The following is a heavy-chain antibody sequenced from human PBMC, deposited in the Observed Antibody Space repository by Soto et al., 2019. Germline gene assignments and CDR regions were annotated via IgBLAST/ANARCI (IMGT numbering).Heavy chain of an antibody. CDR1: GFTFSSYS. D-gene: IGHD6-13*01. V-gene: IGHV3-21*01. CDR2: ISSSSSYI. Sequence: GGSLRLSCAASGFTFSSYSMNLVRQAPGKGLEWVSSISSSSSYIYYADSVKGRFTISRDNAKNSLYLQMNSLRAEDTAVYYCAREQEAIAEDYWGQGTLVTVSS. CDR3: AREQEAIAEDY. J-gene: IGHJ4*02.